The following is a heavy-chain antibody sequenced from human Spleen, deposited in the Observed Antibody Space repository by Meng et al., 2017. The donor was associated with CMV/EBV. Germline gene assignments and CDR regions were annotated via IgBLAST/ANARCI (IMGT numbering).Heavy chain of an antibody. V-gene: IGHV3-21*01. Sequence: GESLKISCAASGFTFSNYAMTWVRQAPGKGLEWVSFISSSSSYIYYADSVKGRFTISRDNAKNSLYLQMNSLRAEDTAVYYCARGRSSWYDYYYYGMDVWGQGTTVTVSS. CDR2: ISSSSSYI. CDR3: ARGRSSWYDYYYYGMDV. J-gene: IGHJ6*02. CDR1: GFTFSNYA. D-gene: IGHD6-13*01.